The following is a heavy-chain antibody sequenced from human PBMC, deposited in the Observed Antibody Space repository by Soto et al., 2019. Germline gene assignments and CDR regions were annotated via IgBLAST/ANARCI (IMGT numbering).Heavy chain of an antibody. CDR2: ITPFFGTA. V-gene: IGHV1-69*12. CDR1: GGTFSNYA. CDR3: AQTLGSAVAGPGRFDL. J-gene: IGHJ2*01. D-gene: IGHD6-19*01. Sequence: QVQLVQSGAEVKKPGSSVKVSCKASGGTFSNYAISWVRQAPGQGLEWMGGITPFFGTANYAQKFQGRVTITADESMSTAYIDLSRLRSEDTAVYYCAQTLGSAVAGPGRFDLWGRGTLVTVSS.